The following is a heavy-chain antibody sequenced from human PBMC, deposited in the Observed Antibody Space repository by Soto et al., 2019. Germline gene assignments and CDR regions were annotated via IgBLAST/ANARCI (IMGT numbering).Heavy chain of an antibody. CDR1: GFTFSDYY. CDR3: ASGADYDFWSGSFYY. J-gene: IGHJ4*01. Sequence: GGSLRLSCAASGFTFSDYYMSWIRQAPGKGLEWVSYISSSSSTIYYADSVKGRFTISRDNAKNSLYLQMNSLRAEDTALYYCASGADYDFWSGSFYYWGQGTLVTVSS. CDR2: ISSSSSTI. V-gene: IGHV3-11*01. D-gene: IGHD3-3*01.